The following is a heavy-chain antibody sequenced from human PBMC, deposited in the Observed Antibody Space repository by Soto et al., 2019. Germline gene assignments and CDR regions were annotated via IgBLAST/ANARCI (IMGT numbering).Heavy chain of an antibody. J-gene: IGHJ4*02. V-gene: IGHV4-4*02. Sequence: SETLSLTCAVSGGSISSGNWWSWVRQSPRNGLEWIGEISHSGNTNHNPSLKSRVTISIDKSKNQFSLKLTSVAAADTAVYYCASHRGNTYGPYDYWGQGTLVTVSS. CDR3: ASHRGNTYGPYDY. CDR2: ISHSGNT. D-gene: IGHD5-18*01. CDR1: GGSISSGNW.